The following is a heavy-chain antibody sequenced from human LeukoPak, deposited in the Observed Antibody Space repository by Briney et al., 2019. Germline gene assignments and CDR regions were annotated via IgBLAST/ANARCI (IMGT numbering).Heavy chain of an antibody. V-gene: IGHV1-69*01. CDR2: IIPIFGTA. CDR3: ARARPYYYDSSGYYSQRGTPTYYYYYYGMDV. Sequence: GSSVKVSCKASGGTFSSYAISWVRQAPGQGLEWMGGIIPIFGTANYAQKFQGRVTITADESTSTAYMELSSLRSEDTAVYYCARARPYYYDSSGYYSQRGTPTYYYYYYGMDVWGQGTTVTVSS. D-gene: IGHD3-22*01. J-gene: IGHJ6*02. CDR1: GGTFSSYA.